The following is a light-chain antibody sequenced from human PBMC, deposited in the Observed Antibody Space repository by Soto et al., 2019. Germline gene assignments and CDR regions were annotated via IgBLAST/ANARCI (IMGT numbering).Light chain of an antibody. Sequence: QSALTQPASVSGSPGQSITISCTGTSSDIGAYNFVSWYQQLPGKAPKLMIYEATNRPSGVSSRFSGSKSGNTASLSISGLQSEDEADYYCCSYTSSSTGVFGGGTKVTVL. J-gene: IGLJ3*02. CDR2: EAT. CDR3: CSYTSSSTGV. V-gene: IGLV2-14*01. CDR1: SSDIGAYNF.